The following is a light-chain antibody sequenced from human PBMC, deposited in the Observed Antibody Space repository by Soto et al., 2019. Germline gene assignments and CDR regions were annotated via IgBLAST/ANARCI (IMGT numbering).Light chain of an antibody. Sequence: EIMMTQSPATLSVSPGERATLSCRASQSVRKNFAWYQQKPGQAPRLLIYYASTRATGIPARFSGSGSGTEFTLTISSLQSEDQALYYCHQYNTWPSITFGPPTRLEI. CDR2: YAS. CDR1: QSVRKN. J-gene: IGKJ5*01. V-gene: IGKV3-15*01. CDR3: HQYNTWPSIT.